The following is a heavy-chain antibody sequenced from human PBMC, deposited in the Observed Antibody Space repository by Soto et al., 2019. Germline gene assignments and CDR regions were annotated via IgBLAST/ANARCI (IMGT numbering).Heavy chain of an antibody. CDR1: GFTFSSYW. J-gene: IGHJ4*02. V-gene: IGHV3-74*01. CDR3: ARVSGNFIDYIWGSYPLDY. Sequence: GGSLRLSCAASGFTFSSYWMHWVRQAPGKGLVWVSRINSDGSSTSYADSVKGRFTISRDNAKNTLYLQMNSLRAEDTAVYYCARVSGNFIDYIWGSYPLDYWGQGTLVTVSS. CDR2: INSDGSST. D-gene: IGHD3-16*02.